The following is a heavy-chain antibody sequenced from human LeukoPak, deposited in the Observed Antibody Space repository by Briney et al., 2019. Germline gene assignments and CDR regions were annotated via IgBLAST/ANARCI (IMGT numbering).Heavy chain of an antibody. V-gene: IGHV1-46*01. CDR3: ARGTGLKAFDI. Sequence: ASVKVSCKASGYSFTSHYMHWVRQAPGQGLEWLGLINPSGSSTLYAQKFQGRVTMTRDTSTSTVYMELSSLRSEDTAVYYCARGTGLKAFDIWGQGTMVTVSS. D-gene: IGHD3-10*01. J-gene: IGHJ3*02. CDR1: GYSFTSHY. CDR2: INPSGSST.